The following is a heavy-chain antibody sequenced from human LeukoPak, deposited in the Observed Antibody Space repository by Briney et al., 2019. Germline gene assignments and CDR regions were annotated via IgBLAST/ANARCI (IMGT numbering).Heavy chain of an antibody. V-gene: IGHV3-7*03. J-gene: IGHJ3*01. D-gene: IGHD6-6*01. CDR3: ARSSYSSSSSV. Sequence: GGSLGLSCAVSGFTFSGFWMSWSRQAPGKGLEWVASINSDGSEGYYADVVKGRFTISRDNAKNSLYLQINSLRAEDTAVYYCARSSYSSSSSVWGQGTMVTVSS. CDR2: INSDGSEG. CDR1: GFTFSGFW.